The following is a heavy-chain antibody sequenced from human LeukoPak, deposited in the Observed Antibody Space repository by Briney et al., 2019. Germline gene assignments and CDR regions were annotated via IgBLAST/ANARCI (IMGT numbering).Heavy chain of an antibody. Sequence: ASVKVSCKASGGTFSSYAISWVRQAPGQGLEWMGRIIPILGIANYAQKFQGRVTITADKSTSTAYMELSSLRSEDTAVYYCARDPGIAVAGRGYWGQGTLVTVSS. J-gene: IGHJ4*02. CDR3: ARDPGIAVAGRGY. CDR2: IIPILGIA. CDR1: GGTFSSYA. V-gene: IGHV1-69*04. D-gene: IGHD6-19*01.